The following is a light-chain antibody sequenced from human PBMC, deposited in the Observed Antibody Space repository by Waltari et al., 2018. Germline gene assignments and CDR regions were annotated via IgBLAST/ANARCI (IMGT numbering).Light chain of an antibody. V-gene: IGKV1-5*03. Sequence: DIQMTQSPSTPSAFVGDRVTITFRASQSSSTWLAWYQQKPGKAPKLLIYKASRLESGVPSRFSGSGSGTEFTLTISSLQPDDFATYYCQQNNVFPWTFGQGTKVEIK. CDR2: KAS. J-gene: IGKJ1*01. CDR1: QSSSTW. CDR3: QQNNVFPWT.